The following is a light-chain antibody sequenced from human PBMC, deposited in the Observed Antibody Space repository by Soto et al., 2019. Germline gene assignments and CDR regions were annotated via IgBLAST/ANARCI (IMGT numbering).Light chain of an antibody. Sequence: ESVLTQSPGNLSLSPGEKATLSCRASQSVSSSYLAWYQQKPGQAPRLLIYGASSRATGIPDRFSGSGSGTDLTLTVSRLEPEDFAVYYCQQFGSSSWTFGQGTKVEIK. CDR3: QQFGSSSWT. V-gene: IGKV3-20*01. CDR1: QSVSSSY. CDR2: GAS. J-gene: IGKJ1*01.